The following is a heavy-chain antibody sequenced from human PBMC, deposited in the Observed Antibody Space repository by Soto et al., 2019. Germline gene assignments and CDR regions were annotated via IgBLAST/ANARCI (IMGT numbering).Heavy chain of an antibody. CDR1: GFSFGSYA. V-gene: IGHV3-23*01. CDR2: ISGSDGKT. CDR3: ARWSYLDY. J-gene: IGHJ4*02. Sequence: LRLSCAASGFSFGSYALSWVRQAPGKGLEWVSTISGSDGKTFYADSVKGRFSISRDTSQNTLYLQMDSLRADDTAIYYCARWSYLDYWGQGTRVTVS. D-gene: IGHD3-3*01.